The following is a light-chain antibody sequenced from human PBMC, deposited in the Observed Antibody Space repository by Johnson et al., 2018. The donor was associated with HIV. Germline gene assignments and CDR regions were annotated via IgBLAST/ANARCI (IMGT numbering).Light chain of an antibody. J-gene: IGLJ1*01. V-gene: IGLV1-51*01. CDR2: DNN. CDR1: SSNIGNNY. Sequence: QSVLTQPPSVSAAPGQKVTISCSGSSSNIGNNYVSWYQQLPGTAPKVLIYDNNKRPSGVPDRFSGSKSGTSASLAISGLQAEDEADYYCAAWDDSLNVPYVFGTGTKVTVL. CDR3: AAWDDSLNVPYV.